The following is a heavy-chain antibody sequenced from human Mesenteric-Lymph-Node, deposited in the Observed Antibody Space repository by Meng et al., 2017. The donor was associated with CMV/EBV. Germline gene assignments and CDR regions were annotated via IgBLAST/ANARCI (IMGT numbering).Heavy chain of an antibody. J-gene: IGHJ6*02. CDR1: EFTVSESY. V-gene: IGHV3-74*01. CDR2: INSDGSST. Sequence: GGSLRLSCTASEFTVSESYMNWVRQAPGKGLVWVSRINSDGSSTSYADSVKGRFTISRDNAKNTLYLQMNSLRAEDTAVYYCARTYYYDSSGYYSRDYYGMDVWGQGTTVTVSS. D-gene: IGHD3-22*01. CDR3: ARTYYYDSSGYYSRDYYGMDV.